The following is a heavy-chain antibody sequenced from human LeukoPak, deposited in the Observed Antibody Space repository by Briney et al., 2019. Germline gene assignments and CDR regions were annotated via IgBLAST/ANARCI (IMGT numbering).Heavy chain of an antibody. CDR2: IYTSGST. CDR1: GGSISSYY. Sequence: SETLSLTCTVSGGSISSYYWSWIRQPAGKGLEWIGRIYTSGSTNYNPSLKSRVTMSVDTSKNQFSLKLSSVTAADTAVYYCAKEHRPRLYCSSTSCLHPPISVWGKGTTVTISS. V-gene: IGHV4-4*07. J-gene: IGHJ6*04. CDR3: AKEHRPRLYCSSTSCLHPPISV. D-gene: IGHD2-2*01.